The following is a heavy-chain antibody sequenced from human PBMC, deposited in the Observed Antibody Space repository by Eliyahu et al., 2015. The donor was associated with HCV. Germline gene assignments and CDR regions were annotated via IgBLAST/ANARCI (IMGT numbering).Heavy chain of an antibody. Sequence: EVQLLESGGGLVQPGGSLRLSCAAXGFXFSXYAXGWVRRAPGKGLEWVSAISGSGGSTYYADSVKGRFTISRDNSKNTLYLQMNSLRAEDTAVYYCAKGLVVNPYYYYGMDVWGQGTTVTVSS. CDR2: ISGSGGST. CDR1: GFXFSXYA. V-gene: IGHV3-23*01. CDR3: AKGLVVNPYYYYGMDV. J-gene: IGHJ6*02. D-gene: IGHD3-22*01.